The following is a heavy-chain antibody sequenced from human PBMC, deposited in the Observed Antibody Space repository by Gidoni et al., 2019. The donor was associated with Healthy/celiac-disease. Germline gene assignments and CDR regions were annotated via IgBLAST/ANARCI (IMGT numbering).Heavy chain of an antibody. Sequence: QLQLQESGPGLVKPSETLSLTCTVSGGSISSSSYYWGWIRQPPGKGLEWIGSIYYSGSTYYNPSLKSRVTISVDTSKNQFSLKLSSVTAADTAVYYCARAGTVLWFGELHWFDPWGQGTLVTVSS. V-gene: IGHV4-39*07. CDR1: GGSISSSSYY. CDR3: ARAGTVLWFGELHWFDP. J-gene: IGHJ5*02. D-gene: IGHD3-10*01. CDR2: IYYSGST.